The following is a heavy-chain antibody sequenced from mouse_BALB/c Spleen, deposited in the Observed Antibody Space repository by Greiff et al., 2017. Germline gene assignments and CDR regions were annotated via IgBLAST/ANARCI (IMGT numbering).Heavy chain of an antibody. J-gene: IGHJ2*01. CDR3: NARTGTVDY. D-gene: IGHD4-1*01. CDR1: GFNINDYY. CDR2: IGPENGDT. Sequence: EVQLQQSGAELVRPGASVKLSCTASGFNINDYYMHWVKQRPEQGLEWIGWIGPENGDTEYAPKFQGKATMTADNSSNTPCLQLSSLTSEDTAVFYCNARTGTVDYWGQGTTLTVSS. V-gene: IGHV14-4*02.